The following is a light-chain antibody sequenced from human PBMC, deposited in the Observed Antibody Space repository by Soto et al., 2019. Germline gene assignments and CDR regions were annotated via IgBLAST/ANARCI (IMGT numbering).Light chain of an antibody. CDR1: SSNIGSNA. CDR3: AAWGDSLNTWV. Sequence: QSVLTQPPSASGTPGQTVTIFCSGSSSNIGSNAVSWYQHFPGTAPKVLIYSDDQRPSGVPDRFSGSKSGTSASLAISGLQAEDEADYFCAAWGDSLNTWVFGVGTKLTVL. CDR2: SDD. J-gene: IGLJ3*02. V-gene: IGLV1-44*01.